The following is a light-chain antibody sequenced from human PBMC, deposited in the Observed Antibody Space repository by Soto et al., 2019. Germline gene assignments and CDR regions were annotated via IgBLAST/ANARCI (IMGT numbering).Light chain of an antibody. V-gene: IGKV1-9*01. Sequence: QLTQSPSSLSASVGDRVTITCRASQVIATHVAWYQQKPGQAPNLLIYAASTLQSGVPSRFSGGGSGTDFTLTISSLQPEDFATYYCQQLSSYPLTFGGGTKVEL. CDR3: QQLSSYPLT. CDR2: AAS. J-gene: IGKJ4*01. CDR1: QVIATH.